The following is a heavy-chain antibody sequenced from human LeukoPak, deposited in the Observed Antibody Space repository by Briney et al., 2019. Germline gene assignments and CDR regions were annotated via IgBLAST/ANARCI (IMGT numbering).Heavy chain of an antibody. J-gene: IGHJ4*02. V-gene: IGHV1-69*04. D-gene: IGHD4-23*01. CDR3: ARSGYGGLHDY. Sequence: AASVKVSCKASVGTFSSYAISWVRQGPGQGREWMGRIIPILGIANYAQKFQGRVTFTADKSTSTAYMGLSSLRSEDTAVYYCARSGYGGLHDYWGQGTLVTVSS. CDR1: VGTFSSYA. CDR2: IIPILGIA.